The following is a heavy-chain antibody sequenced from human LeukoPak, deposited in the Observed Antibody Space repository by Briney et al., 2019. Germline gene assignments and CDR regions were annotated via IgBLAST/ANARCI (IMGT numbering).Heavy chain of an antibody. D-gene: IGHD6-13*01. J-gene: IGHJ4*02. CDR1: GGSISSYY. CDR3: SRATGSWRPFDY. CDR2: IYYSGST. V-gene: IGHV4-59*01. Sequence: SETLSLTCTVSGGSISSYYWSWIRQPPGKGLEWIGYIYYSGSTNYNPSLKSRLTISVDTSKNQFSLKLTSVTAADTAVYYCSRATGSWRPFDYWGQGALVTVSS.